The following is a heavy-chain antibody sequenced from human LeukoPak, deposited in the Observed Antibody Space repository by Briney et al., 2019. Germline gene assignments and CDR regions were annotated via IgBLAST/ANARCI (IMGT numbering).Heavy chain of an antibody. V-gene: IGHV4-38-2*01. CDR3: ARVNIHYYYMDV. D-gene: IGHD2/OR15-2a*01. CDR2: MYHSGNT. J-gene: IGHJ6*03. Sequence: SETLSLTCAVSGYSISSGYYWGWIRQPPGKGLEWIGSMYHSGNTYYNPSLKSRVTISVDTSKNQFSLNLSSVTAADTAVYYCARVNIHYYYMDVWGKGTTVTVPS. CDR1: GYSISSGYY.